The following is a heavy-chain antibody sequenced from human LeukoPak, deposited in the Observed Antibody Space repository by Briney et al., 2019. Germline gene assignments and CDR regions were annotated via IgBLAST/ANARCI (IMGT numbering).Heavy chain of an antibody. J-gene: IGHJ4*02. D-gene: IGHD5-18*01. CDR3: ARDQGYSYGLPQDFDY. V-gene: IGHV3-48*01. Sequence: GGSLRLSCAASGFTFSSYSMNWVRQAPGKGLEWVSYISSSSSTIYYADSVKGRSTISRDNAKNSLYLQMNSLRAEDTAVYYCARDQGYSYGLPQDFDYWGQGTLVTVSS. CDR1: GFTFSSYS. CDR2: ISSSSSTI.